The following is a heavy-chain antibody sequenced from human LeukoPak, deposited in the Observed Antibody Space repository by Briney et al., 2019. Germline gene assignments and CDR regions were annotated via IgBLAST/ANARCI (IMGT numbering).Heavy chain of an antibody. CDR1: GFTFNRYW. CDR3: ARGNFYSGSGSSPLDY. D-gene: IGHD3-10*01. CDR2: INSDGSST. V-gene: IGHV3-74*01. J-gene: IGHJ4*02. Sequence: GGSLRLSCAASGFTFNRYWMHWVRQASGKGLVWVSRINSDGSSTNYVDSVKGRFTISRDNAKNTLLLQMNSLRAEDAAIYYCARGNFYSGSGSSPLDYWGLGTLVTVSS.